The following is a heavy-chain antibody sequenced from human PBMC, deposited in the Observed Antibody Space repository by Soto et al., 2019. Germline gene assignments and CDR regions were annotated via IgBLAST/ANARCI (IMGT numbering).Heavy chain of an antibody. CDR2: IWYDGSNK. Sequence: QVQLVESGGGVVQPGRSLRLSCAASGFTFSSYGMHWVRQAPGKGLEWVAVIWYDGSNKYYADSVKGRFTISRDNSKNTLYLQMNSLRAEDTAVYYCAREGVNVVVAATLYYFDYWGQGTLVTVSS. J-gene: IGHJ4*02. CDR1: GFTFSSYG. D-gene: IGHD2-15*01. CDR3: AREGVNVVVAATLYYFDY. V-gene: IGHV3-33*01.